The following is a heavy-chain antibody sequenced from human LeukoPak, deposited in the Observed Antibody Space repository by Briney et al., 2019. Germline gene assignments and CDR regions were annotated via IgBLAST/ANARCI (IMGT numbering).Heavy chain of an antibody. D-gene: IGHD3-10*01. CDR2: INPNSGGT. CDR1: GYTFTGYY. V-gene: IGHV1-2*02. Sequence: ASVKVSCKASGYTFTGYYMHWVRQAPGQGLEWMGWINPNSGGTNYAQKFQGRVTMTRDTFISTAYMELSRLRSDDTAVYYCARDHEPMGAYYYYMDVWGKGTTVTISS. J-gene: IGHJ6*03. CDR3: ARDHEPMGAYYYYMDV.